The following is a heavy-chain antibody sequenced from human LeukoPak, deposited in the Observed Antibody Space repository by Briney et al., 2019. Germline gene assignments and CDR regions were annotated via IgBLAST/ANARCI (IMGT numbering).Heavy chain of an antibody. CDR3: AKDRGGGAAAELDF. J-gene: IGHJ4*02. CDR2: ISYSGGST. Sequence: GGSLRLSCAASGFTFTSYAMSWVRQAPGKGLEWVSTISYSGGSTYYADSVKGRFTISRDNSKNTLYLQLNSLRAEDTAIYYCAKDRGGGAAAELDFWGQGILVAVSS. D-gene: IGHD6-13*01. V-gene: IGHV3-23*01. CDR1: GFTFTSYA.